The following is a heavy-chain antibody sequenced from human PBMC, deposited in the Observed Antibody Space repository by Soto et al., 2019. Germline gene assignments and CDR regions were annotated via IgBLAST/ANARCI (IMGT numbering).Heavy chain of an antibody. D-gene: IGHD6-6*01. V-gene: IGHV1-18*01. J-gene: IGHJ4*02. CDR1: GYTFTTYA. Sequence: QVQLVQSGAEVRKPGASVKVSCKTSGYTFTTYAISWVRQAPGQGLEWMGWISAYDGNTHYAQKLQGRVTMTTDTSTSTAYMELRSLRSDDTAVYYCGRVGSSSSPIDYWGPGTLVTVSS. CDR2: ISAYDGNT. CDR3: GRVGSSSSPIDY.